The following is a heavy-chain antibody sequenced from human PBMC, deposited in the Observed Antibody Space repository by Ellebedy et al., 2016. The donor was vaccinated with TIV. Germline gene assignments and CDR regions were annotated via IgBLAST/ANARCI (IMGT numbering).Heavy chain of an antibody. J-gene: IGHJ5*02. CDR1: GFTFSDYY. Sequence: PSETLSLTCAASGFTFSDYYMSWIRQAPGKGLEWVSYISSSSSYTNYADSVKGRFTISRDNAKNSLYLQMNSLRAEDTAVYYCARDPPPYLERRMGYGFDPWGQGTLVTVSS. CDR2: ISSSSSYT. D-gene: IGHD1-20*01. CDR3: ARDPPPYLERRMGYGFDP. V-gene: IGHV3-11*05.